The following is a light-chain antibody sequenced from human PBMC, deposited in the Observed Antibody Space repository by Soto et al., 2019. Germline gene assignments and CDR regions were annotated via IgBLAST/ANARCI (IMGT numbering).Light chain of an antibody. CDR3: QQYKDYSGWT. Sequence: EIVLTQSPGTLSLSPGERATLSCRASQSVSSSYLAWYQQKPGQAPRLLIYGASSRATGIPDRFSGSASETEFTLSISSLQPDDFATYYCQQYKDYSGWTFGQGTKVEFK. V-gene: IGKV3-20*01. CDR2: GAS. CDR1: QSVSSSY. J-gene: IGKJ1*01.